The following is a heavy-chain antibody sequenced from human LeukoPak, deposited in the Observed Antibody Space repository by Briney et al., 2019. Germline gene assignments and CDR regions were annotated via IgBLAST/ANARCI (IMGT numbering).Heavy chain of an antibody. CDR2: IDPNSGDT. V-gene: IGHV1-2*06. D-gene: IGHD3-22*01. CDR1: GYXFTGYF. J-gene: IGHJ4*02. Sequence: GASVKVSCKASGYXFTGYFIHWVRQAPGQGVERMGRIDPNSGDTKYAQKFQGRVSMPRDTSTRTAYMELSRLRSDDTAVYFCARSGSTGYSLDYWGQGTLVTVSS. CDR3: ARSGSTGYSLDY.